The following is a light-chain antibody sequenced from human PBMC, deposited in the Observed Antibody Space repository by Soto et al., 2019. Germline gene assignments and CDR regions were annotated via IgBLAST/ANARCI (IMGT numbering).Light chain of an antibody. V-gene: IGKV1-5*01. Sequence: DIQMTQSPSTLSASVGDRVTITCRASQSISSWLAWYQQKPGKAPKLLIHEASRLESGVPSRFSGSESGTEFTLTISGLHPDDFATYYCQHYNSYSEAFGQGTKVELK. J-gene: IGKJ1*01. CDR1: QSISSW. CDR2: EAS. CDR3: QHYNSYSEA.